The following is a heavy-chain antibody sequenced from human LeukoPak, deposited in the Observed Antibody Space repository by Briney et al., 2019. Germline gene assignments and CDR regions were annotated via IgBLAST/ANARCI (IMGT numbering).Heavy chain of an antibody. V-gene: IGHV3-74*01. CDR1: GFTFSSYW. Sequence: GGSLRLSCGASGFTFSSYWMDWVRQAPGKGLVWVSRINSDGSSKIYADSVRGRFTISRDNAKNTLYLQMNSLRAEDTAVYYCAGELYGSGSYYPHWGQGTLVTVSS. J-gene: IGHJ4*02. CDR2: INSDGSSK. D-gene: IGHD3-10*01. CDR3: AGELYGSGSYYPH.